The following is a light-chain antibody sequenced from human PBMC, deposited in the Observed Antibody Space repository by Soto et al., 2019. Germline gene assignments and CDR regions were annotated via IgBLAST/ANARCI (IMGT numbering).Light chain of an antibody. V-gene: IGLV2-14*01. J-gene: IGLJ1*01. CDR2: EVS. Sequence: QSALTQPASVSGSPGQSITISCTGTSSDVGGYNYVSWYQQQPGKAPKLMIYEVSNRPSGVSTRFSGSKSGNAASLTISGLAAEDEADYYCSSYTSSSTLVFGTGTKLTVL. CDR1: SSDVGGYNY. CDR3: SSYTSSSTLV.